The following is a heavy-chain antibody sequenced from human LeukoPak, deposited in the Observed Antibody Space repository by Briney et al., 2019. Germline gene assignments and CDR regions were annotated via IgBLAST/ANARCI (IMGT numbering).Heavy chain of an antibody. J-gene: IGHJ4*02. D-gene: IGHD3-22*01. CDR2: ISGSGGST. CDR1: GFTFSSYA. CDR3: AKDPRVKAGDYYDSSGYPDY. Sequence: GGSLRLSCAASGFTFSSYAMSWVRQAPGKGLEWVSAISGSGGSTYYADSVKGRFTISRDNSKNTLYLQMNSLRAEDTAVYYCAKDPRVKAGDYYDSSGYPDYWGQGTLVTVSS. V-gene: IGHV3-23*01.